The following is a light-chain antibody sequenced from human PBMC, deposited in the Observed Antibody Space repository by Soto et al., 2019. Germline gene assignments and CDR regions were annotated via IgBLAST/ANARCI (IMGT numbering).Light chain of an antibody. Sequence: IVLTQAAGTLSVFPGERATLACSASQSVSSNLAWHQQRPGQAPRLLIYGAYARATGVTARFSGGGYGRELTLSITSLQSEDFAVYWCQQYNNWSLTFGPGTRLDIK. CDR1: QSVSSN. V-gene: IGKV3D-15*01. CDR3: QQYNNWSLT. J-gene: IGKJ5*01. CDR2: GAY.